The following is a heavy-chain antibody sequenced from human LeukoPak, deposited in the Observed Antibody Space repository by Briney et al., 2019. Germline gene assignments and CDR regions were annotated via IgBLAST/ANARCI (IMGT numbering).Heavy chain of an antibody. CDR3: ARVMTTVTTPYDAFDI. CDR1: GYTFTSYG. V-gene: IGHV1-18*01. D-gene: IGHD4-17*01. Sequence: ASVKVSCKASGYTFTSYGISWVGQAPGQGLEWMGWISAYNGNTNYAQKLQGRVTMTTDTSTSTAYMELRSLRSDDTAVYYCARVMTTVTTPYDAFDIWGQGTMVTVSS. J-gene: IGHJ3*02. CDR2: ISAYNGNT.